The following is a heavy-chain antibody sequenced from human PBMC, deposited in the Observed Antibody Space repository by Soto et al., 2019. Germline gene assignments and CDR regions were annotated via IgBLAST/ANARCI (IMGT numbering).Heavy chain of an antibody. Sequence: QVQLVQSGAEVKKPGASVKVSCKASGYTFTIYGLSWVRQAPGQGLEWMGWISAYNGNTNYAQKLQGRVTLTTDTPTRTAYMELRSLRSDDTAVYYFARVVRGPAATTDAFYIWGQGTMVTVSS. CDR1: GYTFTIYG. V-gene: IGHV1-18*01. CDR3: ARVVRGPAATTDAFYI. CDR2: ISAYNGNT. D-gene: IGHD2-2*01. J-gene: IGHJ3*02.